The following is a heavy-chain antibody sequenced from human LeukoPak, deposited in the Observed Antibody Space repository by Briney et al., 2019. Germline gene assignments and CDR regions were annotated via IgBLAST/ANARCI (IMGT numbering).Heavy chain of an antibody. Sequence: GESLKISCKGSGYSFTSYWIGWVRQMPGKGLEWMGIIYPGDSDTRYSPSFQGQVTISADKSISTAYLQWSSLKASDTAMYYCARHRGSPDYGESIDYWGQGTLVTVSS. CDR2: IYPGDSDT. CDR3: ARHRGSPDYGESIDY. V-gene: IGHV5-51*01. CDR1: GYSFTSYW. J-gene: IGHJ4*02. D-gene: IGHD4-17*01.